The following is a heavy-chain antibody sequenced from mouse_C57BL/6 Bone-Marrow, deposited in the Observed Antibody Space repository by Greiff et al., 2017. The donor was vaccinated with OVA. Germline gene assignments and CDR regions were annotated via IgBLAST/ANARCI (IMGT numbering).Heavy chain of an antibody. CDR1: GFTFSDFY. Sequence: EVMLVESGGGLVQSGRSLRLSCATSGFTFSDFYMEWVRQAPGKGLEWIAASRNKANDYTTEYSASVKGRFIVSRDTSQSIPYLQMNALRSEDTAIYYCARCYGSSHPYYAMDYGGQGTSVTVSS. V-gene: IGHV7-1*01. D-gene: IGHD1-1*01. CDR2: SRNKANDYTT. CDR3: ARCYGSSHPYYAMDY. J-gene: IGHJ4*01.